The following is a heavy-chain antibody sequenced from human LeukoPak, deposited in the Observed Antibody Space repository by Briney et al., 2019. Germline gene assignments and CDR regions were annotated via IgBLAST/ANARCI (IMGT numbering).Heavy chain of an antibody. V-gene: IGHV4-31*03. Sequence: PSETLSLTCTVSGGSISSGDYYWSWIRQHPGKGLEWIGYIYYSGSTYYNPSLKSRVTISVDTSKNQFSLKLSSVTAADTAVYYCARDMGEDGYSYWGQGTLVTVSS. D-gene: IGHD5-24*01. CDR2: IYYSGST. J-gene: IGHJ4*02. CDR1: GGSISSGDYY. CDR3: ARDMGEDGYSY.